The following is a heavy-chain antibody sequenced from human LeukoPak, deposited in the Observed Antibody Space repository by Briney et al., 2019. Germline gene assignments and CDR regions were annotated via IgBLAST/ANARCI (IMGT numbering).Heavy chain of an antibody. V-gene: IGHV3-7*01. D-gene: IGHD3-10*01. CDR2: IKPDEGEK. J-gene: IGHJ2*01. CDR1: GFTFSSEW. Sequence: GGSLRLSCAASGFTFSSEWMIWVRQAPGKGLEWVAHIKPDEGEKYYVDSVKGRFTVPRDNAKNSLYLQMNNVRAEDTAVYYCVRYYTRQSWYFDLWGRGTLVTVSS. CDR3: VRYYTRQSWYFDL.